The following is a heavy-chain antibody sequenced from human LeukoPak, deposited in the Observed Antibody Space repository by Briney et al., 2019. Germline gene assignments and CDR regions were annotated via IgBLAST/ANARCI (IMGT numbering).Heavy chain of an antibody. CDR3: AILRYFDWLPRTYYFDY. Sequence: GSVKVSCKVSGYTLTELSMHWVRQAPGKGLEWMGGFDPEDSETIYAQKFQGRVTMTEDTSTDTAYMELSSLRSEDTAVYYCAILRYFDWLPRTYYFDYWGQGTLVTVSS. V-gene: IGHV1-24*01. CDR1: GYTLTELS. J-gene: IGHJ4*02. CDR2: FDPEDSET. D-gene: IGHD3-9*01.